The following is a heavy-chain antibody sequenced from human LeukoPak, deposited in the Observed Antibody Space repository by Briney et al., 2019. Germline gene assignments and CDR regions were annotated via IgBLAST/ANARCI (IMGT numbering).Heavy chain of an antibody. CDR3: AREGDSAGWYRPAFRLLDY. CDR2: ISGYNAET. V-gene: IGHV1-18*01. J-gene: IGHJ4*02. CDR1: GYTFTSYG. D-gene: IGHD6-19*01. Sequence: ASVKVSCKTSGYTFTSYGLYWVRQAPGQGLEWMGWISGYNAETNYARKFQGRVTMTTDTSTTTAFMELTSLTSDDTALYYCAREGDSAGWYRPAFRLLDYWGQGTMVTVSS.